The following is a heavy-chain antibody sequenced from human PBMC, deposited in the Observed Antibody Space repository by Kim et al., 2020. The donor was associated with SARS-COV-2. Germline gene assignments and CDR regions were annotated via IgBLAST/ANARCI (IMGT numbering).Heavy chain of an antibody. V-gene: IGHV3-20*04. CDR1: GFTFNEYG. CDR2: INWNAGIL. Sequence: GGSLRLFCAASGFTFNEYGMTWVRHAPGKGLEWVSAINWNAGILAYADSVKGRFTISRDNVKNSLYLQMNSLRVEDTALYYCARLGPYDSSGYSFDYWGQGILVTVPS. J-gene: IGHJ4*02. D-gene: IGHD3-22*01. CDR3: ARLGPYDSSGYSFDY.